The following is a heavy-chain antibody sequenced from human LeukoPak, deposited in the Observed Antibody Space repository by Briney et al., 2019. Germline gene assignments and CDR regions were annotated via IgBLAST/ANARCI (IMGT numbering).Heavy chain of an antibody. CDR2: ISGSGGST. CDR3: AKELYSYGKVGYYFDY. J-gene: IGHJ4*02. CDR1: GFTFSSYA. V-gene: IGHV3-23*01. Sequence: GGSLRLSCAASGFTFSSYAMSWVRQAPGKGLEWVSAISGSGGSTNYADSVKGRFTISRDNSKNTLYLQMNSLRAEDTAVYYCAKELYSYGKVGYYFDYWGQGTLVTVSS. D-gene: IGHD5-18*01.